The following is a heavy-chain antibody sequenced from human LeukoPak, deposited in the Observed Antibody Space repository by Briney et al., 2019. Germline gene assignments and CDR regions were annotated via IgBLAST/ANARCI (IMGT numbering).Heavy chain of an antibody. V-gene: IGHV4-30-4*07. CDR2: IYYSGST. CDR3: ARREYSSGLDY. Sequence: SETLSLTCAVSGGSISSGGYSWSWIRQPPGKGLEWIGYIYYSGSTYYNPSLKSRVSISVDTSKNQFSLKLSSVTAADTAVYYCARREYSSGLDYWGQGTLVTVSS. J-gene: IGHJ4*02. CDR1: GGSISSGGYS. D-gene: IGHD6-19*01.